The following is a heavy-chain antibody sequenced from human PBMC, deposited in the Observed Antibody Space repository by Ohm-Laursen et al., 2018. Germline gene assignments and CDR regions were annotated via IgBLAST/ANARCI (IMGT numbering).Heavy chain of an antibody. J-gene: IGHJ4*02. CDR2: IYYSGST. V-gene: IGHV4-59*01. CDR1: GGSISGYY. CDR3: ARAPDSSSLDY. Sequence: SETLSLTCTVSGGSISGYYWSWIRQPPGKGLEWIGYIYYSGSTNYSPSLKSRVTISVNTSKNHFSLRLSSVTAADTAVYYCARAPDSSSLDYWGQGTLVTVSS. D-gene: IGHD6-13*01.